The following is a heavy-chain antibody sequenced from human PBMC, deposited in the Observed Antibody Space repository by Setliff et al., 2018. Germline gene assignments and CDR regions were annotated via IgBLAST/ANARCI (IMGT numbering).Heavy chain of an antibody. V-gene: IGHV3-15*01. CDR3: ANCRDGYNCLLYYFDY. Sequence: GGSLRLSCAASGFTFSNAWMTWVRQAPGKGLEWVGRIKSKTDGGTTDYAAPVKGRFTISRDDSKNTLYLQMNSLKTEDTAVYYCANCRDGYNCLLYYFDYWGQGTLVTVSS. D-gene: IGHD1-1*01. J-gene: IGHJ4*02. CDR1: GFTFSNAW. CDR2: IKSKTDGGTT.